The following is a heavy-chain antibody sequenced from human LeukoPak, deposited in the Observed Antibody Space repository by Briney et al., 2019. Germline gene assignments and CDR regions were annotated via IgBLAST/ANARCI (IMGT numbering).Heavy chain of an antibody. V-gene: IGHV3-30*18. J-gene: IGHJ4*02. CDR2: ISYDGSNK. Sequence: GRSLRLSCAASGFTFSSYGMHWVRRAPGKGLEWVAIISYDGSNKHYADSVKGRFTISRDNSKNTLYLQMNSLRVEDTAVYYCAKDWQQLDYWGQGTPVTVSS. CDR3: AKDWQQLDY. D-gene: IGHD6-13*01. CDR1: GFTFSSYG.